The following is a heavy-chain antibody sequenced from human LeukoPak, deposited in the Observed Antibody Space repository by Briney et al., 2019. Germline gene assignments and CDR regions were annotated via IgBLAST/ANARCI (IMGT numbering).Heavy chain of an antibody. CDR3: ARGPGLGYCSSTSCYYFDY. D-gene: IGHD2-2*01. J-gene: IGHJ4*02. CDR1: GYTFTGYY. Sequence: GASVKVSCKASGYTFTGYYMHWVRQAPGQGLEWMGWINPNSGGTNYAQKFQGRVTMTRDTSISTAYMELSRLRSDDTAVYYCARGPGLGYCSSTSCYYFDYWGQGTLVTVSS. V-gene: IGHV1-2*02. CDR2: INPNSGGT.